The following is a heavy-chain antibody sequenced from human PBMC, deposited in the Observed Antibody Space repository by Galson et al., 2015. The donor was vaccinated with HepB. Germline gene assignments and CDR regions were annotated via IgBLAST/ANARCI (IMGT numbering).Heavy chain of an antibody. CDR1: GFTFSSYG. D-gene: IGHD3-10*01. J-gene: IGHJ4*02. Sequence: SLRLSCAASGFTFSSYGMHWVRQAPGKGLEWVAVMWYDGSNKYYADSVKGRFTISRDNSKNTLYLQMNSLRAEDTAVYYCARGRGMVRGLYFDYWGQGTLVTVSS. CDR3: ARGRGMVRGLYFDY. V-gene: IGHV3-33*01. CDR2: MWYDGSNK.